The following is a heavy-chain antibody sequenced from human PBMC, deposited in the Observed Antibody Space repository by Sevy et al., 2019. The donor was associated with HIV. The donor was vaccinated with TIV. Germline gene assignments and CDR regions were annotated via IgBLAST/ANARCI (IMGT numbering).Heavy chain of an antibody. Sequence: SETLSLTCTVSGGSINSDHWNWIRQPPGKGLEWIGYVYYTGGTNYNPRLKNRVTISLERTKNQFSFKLTSVTAADTAGYYCARRNDFDIWGQGTMVTVSS. J-gene: IGHJ3*02. V-gene: IGHV4-59*08. CDR1: GGSINSDH. CDR2: VYYTGGT. CDR3: ARRNDFDI.